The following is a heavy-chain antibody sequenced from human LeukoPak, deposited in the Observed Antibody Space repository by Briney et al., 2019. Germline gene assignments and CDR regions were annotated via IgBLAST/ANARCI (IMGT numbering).Heavy chain of an antibody. J-gene: IGHJ4*02. Sequence: GGSLRLSCAASGFTVDSNYLSWVRQAPGKGLEWVLTIYTGGNTYYAASVKGRFTISRDLSKNTVFLHMNSLRAEDTAMYYCARGDDSGYYDYFDYWGQGALVTVSS. CDR1: GFTVDSNY. CDR3: ARGDDSGYYDYFDY. D-gene: IGHD3-22*01. CDR2: IYTGGNT. V-gene: IGHV3-53*01.